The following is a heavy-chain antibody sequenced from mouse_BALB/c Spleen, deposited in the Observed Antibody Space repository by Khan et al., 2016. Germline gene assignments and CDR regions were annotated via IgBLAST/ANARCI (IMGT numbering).Heavy chain of an antibody. V-gene: IGHV3-8*02. Sequence: EVKLEESGPSLVKPSQTLSLTCSVTGDSITSGYWHWIRKFPGNKLEYLGSISYSGSTYYNPSLKSRISITRDPSKNQYYLQLNSVTTEDTSTYYCARSDFWYFDVWGAGTTVTVSS. CDR3: ARSDFWYFDV. J-gene: IGHJ1*01. CDR2: ISYSGST. CDR1: GDSITSGY.